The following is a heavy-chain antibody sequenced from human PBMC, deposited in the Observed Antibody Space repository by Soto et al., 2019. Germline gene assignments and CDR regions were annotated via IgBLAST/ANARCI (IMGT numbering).Heavy chain of an antibody. J-gene: IGHJ4*02. Sequence: SETLSLTCAVYGQSFSGYCWSWIRQPPGKGLEWIGEVNHSGDTTYNPSLRSRVTISADTSKSQFSLKVKSVTAADTAVYYCARVRYFDSSGFYAPFDYWGRGALVTVSS. CDR3: ARVRYFDSSGFYAPFDY. CDR1: GQSFSGYC. CDR2: VNHSGDT. V-gene: IGHV4-34*01. D-gene: IGHD3-9*01.